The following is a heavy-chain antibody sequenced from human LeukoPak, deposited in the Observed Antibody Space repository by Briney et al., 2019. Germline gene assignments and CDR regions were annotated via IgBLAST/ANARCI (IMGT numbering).Heavy chain of an antibody. CDR3: AREYGSGSYDY. CDR2: INSDGSST. Sequence: GGSLRLSCAASGFTFSKHWMHWVRQAPGQGLVWVSRINSDGSSTSYADSVKGRFTISTDNAKNMLYLQMNSLRAEDTAVYYCAREYGSGSYDYWGQGTLVTVPS. V-gene: IGHV3-74*01. CDR1: GFTFSKHW. D-gene: IGHD3-10*01. J-gene: IGHJ4*02.